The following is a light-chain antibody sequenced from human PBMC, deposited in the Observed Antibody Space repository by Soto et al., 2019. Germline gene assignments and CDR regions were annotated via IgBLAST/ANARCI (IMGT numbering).Light chain of an antibody. Sequence: EIVLTQSPGTLSLSPGERATLSCRASQSVSSSYLAWYQQKPGQAPRLLIYGASSRATCIPDRFSGSGSGTDFTLTINRLEPEDFAVYYCQQYGSSPMYTFGQGTKLEIQ. CDR2: GAS. J-gene: IGKJ2*01. V-gene: IGKV3-20*01. CDR1: QSVSSSY. CDR3: QQYGSSPMYT.